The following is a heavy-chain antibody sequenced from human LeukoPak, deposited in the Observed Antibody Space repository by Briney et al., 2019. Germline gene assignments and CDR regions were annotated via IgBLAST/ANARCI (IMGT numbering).Heavy chain of an antibody. CDR2: IYDSGST. CDR1: GGSVSSGGYS. Sequence: SETLSLTCAVSGGSVSSGGYSWSWIRQPPGKGLEWIGYIYDSGSTYYNPSLKSRVTISVDTSKNQFSLKLSSVTAADTAVYYCARGLPRLNYYGSGSYFPPFVYWGQGTLVTVSS. D-gene: IGHD3-10*01. V-gene: IGHV4-30-2*01. J-gene: IGHJ4*02. CDR3: ARGLPRLNYYGSGSYFPPFVY.